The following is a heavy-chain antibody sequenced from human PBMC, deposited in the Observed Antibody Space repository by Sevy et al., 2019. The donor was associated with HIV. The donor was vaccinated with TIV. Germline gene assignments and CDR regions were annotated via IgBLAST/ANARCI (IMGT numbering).Heavy chain of an antibody. CDR1: GXXISSYY. CDR3: ARDRCWDYGDSXXDX. CDR2: IYTSGST. J-gene: IGHJ4*02. V-gene: IGHV4-4*07. Sequence: SETLSLTCTVSGXXISSYYWSWIRXPAGKGLEWIGRIYTSGSTNYNPSLKSRVTMSVDTSKNQFSLKLSSVTAADTAVYHCARDRCWDYGDSXXDXWGQGTLVTVSS. D-gene: IGHD4-17*01.